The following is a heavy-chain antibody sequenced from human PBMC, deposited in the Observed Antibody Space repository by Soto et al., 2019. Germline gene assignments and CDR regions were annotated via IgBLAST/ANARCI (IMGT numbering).Heavy chain of an antibody. J-gene: IGHJ6*02. V-gene: IGHV2-5*02. CDR2: IYWDDDR. Sequence: HITLKESGPTLVKPTQTLTLTCTFSGFSLSTGGLAVGWVRQPPVRALEWLALIYWDDDRRYRSSLKSRLTVVKDTSSNQVVLIMTNMDPVDTGRYYCVHTRCGGDCLRSYSSHYYYGMDVWGQGTTVTVSS. D-gene: IGHD2-21*02. CDR3: VHTRCGGDCLRSYSSHYYYGMDV. CDR1: GFSLSTGGLA.